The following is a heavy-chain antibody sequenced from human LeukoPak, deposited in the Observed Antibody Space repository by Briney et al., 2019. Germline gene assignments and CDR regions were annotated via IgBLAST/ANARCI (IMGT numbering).Heavy chain of an antibody. CDR3: ARVKEASAFDI. CDR2: ISSGSSYI. CDR1: GFTFSSYT. D-gene: IGHD5-12*01. Sequence: GGSLRLSCAASGFTFSSYTMNWVRQAPGKGLEWVSIISSGSSYIHYADSVKGRFTISRDNAKNSLYLQMNSLRAEDTAVYYCARVKEASAFDIWGQGTMVTVSS. J-gene: IGHJ3*02. V-gene: IGHV3-21*01.